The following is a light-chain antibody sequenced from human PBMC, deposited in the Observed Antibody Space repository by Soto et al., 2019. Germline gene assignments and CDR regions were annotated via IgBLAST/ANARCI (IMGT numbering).Light chain of an antibody. CDR1: QSLAGNY. CDR2: GAS. CDR3: QQYVTSPT. J-gene: IGKJ3*01. Sequence: EIVLTQSPGTLSLSPGERATLSCRASQSLAGNYLAWYQQKPGQAPRLLISGASSRATGIPDRFSGSGSGTDFTLTITSLEPEDFAVYYCQQYVTSPTFGPGTKVHIK. V-gene: IGKV3-20*01.